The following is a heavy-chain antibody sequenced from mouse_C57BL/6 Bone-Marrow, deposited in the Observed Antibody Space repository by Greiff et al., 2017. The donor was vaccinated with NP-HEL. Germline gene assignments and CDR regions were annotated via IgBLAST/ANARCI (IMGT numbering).Heavy chain of an antibody. CDR2: ISYDGSN. CDR1: GYSITSGYY. CDR3: ARGLRYRYFDV. Sequence: EVKLVESGPGLVKPSQSLSLTCSVTGYSITSGYYWNWIRQFPGNKLEWIGYISYDGSNNYNPSLKNRISITRDTSKNQFFLKLNSVTTEDTATYYCARGLRYRYFDVWGTGTTVTVSS. D-gene: IGHD1-1*01. V-gene: IGHV3-6*01. J-gene: IGHJ1*03.